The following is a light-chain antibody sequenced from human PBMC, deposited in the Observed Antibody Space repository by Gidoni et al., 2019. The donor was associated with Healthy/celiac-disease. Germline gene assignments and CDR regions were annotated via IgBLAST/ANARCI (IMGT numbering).Light chain of an antibody. CDR3: QHYGSLWT. V-gene: IGKV1-5*03. CDR2: KAS. Sequence: DIQMTQSPSTRSASVGDRVTITCRASQSISDWLAWYQQKPGEAPNLLIYKASRLESGVPSRFSGSGSGTEFTLTISSLQPNDLATYYCQHYGSLWTFGQGTKVEIK. J-gene: IGKJ1*01. CDR1: QSISDW.